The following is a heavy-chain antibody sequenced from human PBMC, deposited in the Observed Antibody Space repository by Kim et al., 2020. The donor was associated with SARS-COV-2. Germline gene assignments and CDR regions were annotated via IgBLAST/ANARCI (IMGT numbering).Heavy chain of an antibody. CDR3: AADHREFDFDWLFLPDDAFDI. V-gene: IGHV1-58*02. D-gene: IGHD3-9*01. J-gene: IGHJ3*02. Sequence: SVKVSCKASGFTFTSSAMQWVRQARGQRLEWIGWIVVGSGNTNYAQKFQERVTITRDMSTSTAYMELSSLRSEDTAVYYCAADHREFDFDWLFLPDDAFDIWGQGTMVTVSS. CDR1: GFTFTSSA. CDR2: IVVGSGNT.